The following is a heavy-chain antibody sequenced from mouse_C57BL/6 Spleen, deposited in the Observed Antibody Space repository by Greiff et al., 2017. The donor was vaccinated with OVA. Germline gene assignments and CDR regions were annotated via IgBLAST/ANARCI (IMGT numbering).Heavy chain of an antibody. V-gene: IGHV1-72*01. CDR3: ARSPDDYDGEYAMDY. Sequence: QVQLKESGAELVKPGASVKLSCKASGYTFTSYWMHWVKQRPGRGLEWIGRIDPNSGGTKYNEKFKSKATLTVDKPSSTAYMQLSSLTSEDSAVYYCARSPDDYDGEYAMDYWGQGTSVTVSS. D-gene: IGHD2-4*01. CDR2: IDPNSGGT. J-gene: IGHJ4*01. CDR1: GYTFTSYW.